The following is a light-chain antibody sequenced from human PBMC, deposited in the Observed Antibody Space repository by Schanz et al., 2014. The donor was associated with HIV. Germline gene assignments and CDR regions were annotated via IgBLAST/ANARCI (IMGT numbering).Light chain of an antibody. Sequence: QSVLTQPASVSGSPGQSITISCTGTSSDVGGYDLVSWYQQHPGKAPKLMIYDVNKRPSGVPDRFSGSKSGNTASLTISGLQAEDETDYYCSSYTSSSTLGVFGGGTKLTVL. CDR1: SSDVGGYDL. CDR3: SSYTSSSTLGV. J-gene: IGLJ2*01. CDR2: DVN. V-gene: IGLV2-14*02.